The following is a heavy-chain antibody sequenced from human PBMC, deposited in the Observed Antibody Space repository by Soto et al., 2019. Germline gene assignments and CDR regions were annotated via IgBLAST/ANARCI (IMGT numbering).Heavy chain of an antibody. CDR2: ISSSGSTI. Sequence: EVQLLESGGNLVQRGESLRLSCAASGFTFSSYEMNWVRQAPGKGLEWVSYISSSGSTIYYADSVKGRFTISRDNAKNSLYLQMNSLRAEDTAVYYCARGGQWLALDYWGQGTLVTVSS. CDR1: GFTFSSYE. CDR3: ARGGQWLALDY. D-gene: IGHD6-19*01. V-gene: IGHV3-48*03. J-gene: IGHJ4*02.